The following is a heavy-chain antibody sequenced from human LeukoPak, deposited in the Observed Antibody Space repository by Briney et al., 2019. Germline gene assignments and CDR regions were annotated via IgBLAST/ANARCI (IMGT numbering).Heavy chain of an antibody. J-gene: IGHJ4*02. Sequence: SVKVSCKASGGTFSSYAISWVRQAPGQGLEWMGGFIPIFGTANYAQKFQGRVTITADESTSTAYMELSSLRSEDTAVYYCARGIVGATHFDYWGQGTLVTVSS. D-gene: IGHD1-26*01. V-gene: IGHV1-69*13. CDR1: GGTFSSYA. CDR2: FIPIFGTA. CDR3: ARGIVGATHFDY.